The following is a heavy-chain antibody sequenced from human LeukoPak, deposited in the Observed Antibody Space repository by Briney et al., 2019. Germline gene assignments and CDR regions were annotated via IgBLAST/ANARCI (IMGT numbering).Heavy chain of an antibody. J-gene: IGHJ3*02. D-gene: IGHD1-26*01. Sequence: GGSLRLSCAASGFTFDDYAMHWVRQAPGKGLEWVSGISWNSGSIGYADSVKGRFTISRDNAMNSLYLQMNSLRAEDMALYYCAKGLNSGSYFDAFDIWGQGTMVTVSS. CDR2: ISWNSGSI. CDR1: GFTFDDYA. CDR3: AKGLNSGSYFDAFDI. V-gene: IGHV3-9*03.